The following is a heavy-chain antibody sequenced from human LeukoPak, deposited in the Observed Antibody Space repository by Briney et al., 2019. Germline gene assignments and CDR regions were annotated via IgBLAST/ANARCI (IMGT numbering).Heavy chain of an antibody. CDR2: INTDGSMI. J-gene: IGHJ4*02. D-gene: IGHD7-27*01. CDR3: ARDKDWGFGDY. V-gene: IGHV3-74*01. CDR1: GFSFSNYW. Sequence: PGGSLRLSCEASGFSFSNYWMEWVRHAPGKGLVWVSRINTDGSMITHADSVKGRFTISRDNAKNTLYLQMNSLRAEDTAVYYCARDKDWGFGDYWGQGTLVTVSS.